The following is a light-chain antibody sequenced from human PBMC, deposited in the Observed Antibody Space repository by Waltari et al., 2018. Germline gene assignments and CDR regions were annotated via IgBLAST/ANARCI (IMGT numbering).Light chain of an antibody. CDR3: QQRSNWPPGFT. CDR2: DTS. CDR1: HSVLRY. V-gene: IGKV3-11*01. Sequence: EVVSTQSPATLSLSQGDRATLSCRASHSVLRYLAWYQHKPGQPPRLLLYDTSDRATGIPARFIGSGSGTDFTLTISSLEPEDFAVYYCQQRSNWPPGFTFGPGTKVDMK. J-gene: IGKJ3*01.